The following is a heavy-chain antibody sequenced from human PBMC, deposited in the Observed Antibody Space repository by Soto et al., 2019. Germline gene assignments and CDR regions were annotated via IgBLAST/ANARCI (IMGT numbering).Heavy chain of an antibody. Sequence: GGSLRLTCAASGFTFSNYVMSWVRQAPGKGLSWVSAISAGGDKTYYADSVKGRFTLSRDNSKKTLYLQMSSLSVEDTAGYYCAKLYYLWQGGMDVWGQGTTVTVSS. J-gene: IGHJ6*02. CDR2: ISAGGDKT. CDR1: GFTFSNYV. V-gene: IGHV3-23*01. CDR3: AKLYYLWQGGMDV. D-gene: IGHD3-16*01.